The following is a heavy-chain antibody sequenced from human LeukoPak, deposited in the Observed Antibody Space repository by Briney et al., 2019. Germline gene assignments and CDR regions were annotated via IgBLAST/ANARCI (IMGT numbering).Heavy chain of an antibody. Sequence: SETLSLTCTVSGGSISSSSYYWGWIRQPPGKGLEWIGSIYYSGSTNYNPSLKSRVTISVDTSKNQFSLKLSSVTAADTAVYYCARVFRGYFDYWGQGTLVTVSS. V-gene: IGHV4-39*07. D-gene: IGHD3-10*01. CDR3: ARVFRGYFDY. J-gene: IGHJ4*02. CDR2: IYYSGST. CDR1: GGSISSSSYY.